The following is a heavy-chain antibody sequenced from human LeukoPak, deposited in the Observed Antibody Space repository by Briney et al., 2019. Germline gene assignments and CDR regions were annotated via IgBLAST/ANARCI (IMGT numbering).Heavy chain of an antibody. D-gene: IGHD3-10*01. V-gene: IGHV4-39*01. J-gene: IGHJ5*02. CDR3: ARSGWPMGGFDP. CDR1: GDSISSHTYH. Sequence: SETLSLTCTVSGDSISSHTYHWGWIRQPLGKGLQWIGSVYYAGSTYYNPSLKSRVRFSVDTSKDQFYLKLFPVTAADTAMYYCARSGWPMGGFDPWGQGILVTVSS. CDR2: VYYAGST.